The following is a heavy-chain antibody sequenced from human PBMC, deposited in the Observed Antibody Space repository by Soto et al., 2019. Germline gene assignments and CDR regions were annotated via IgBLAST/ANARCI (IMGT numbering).Heavy chain of an antibody. CDR2: ISAYNGNT. D-gene: IGHD6-19*01. CDR1: GYTFTSYG. CDR3: ARESAVAALDP. Sequence: QVQLVQSGAEVKKPGASVKVSCKASGYTFTSYGISWVRQAPGQGLEWMGWISAYNGNTNYAQKLQGRVTMTTDTPTSTADMELRTLRSDDTAGYYCARESAVAALDPWGQGTLVTVSS. J-gene: IGHJ5*02. V-gene: IGHV1-18*01.